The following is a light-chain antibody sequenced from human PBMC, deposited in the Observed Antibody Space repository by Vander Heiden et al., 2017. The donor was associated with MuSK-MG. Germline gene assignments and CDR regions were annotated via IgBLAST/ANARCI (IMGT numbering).Light chain of an antibody. CDR3: QQYDSSTHT. V-gene: IGKV3-20*01. CDR1: QSLITNY. J-gene: IGKJ2*01. CDR2: GAS. Sequence: EILLTQSPGTLSLSPGERATLSCRASQSLITNYLAWYQQKPGQPPRLLLYGASSRAPGIPDRFSGSGSGTDFTLTINRLEPEDFAVYYCQQYDSSTHTFGQGTKLEIK.